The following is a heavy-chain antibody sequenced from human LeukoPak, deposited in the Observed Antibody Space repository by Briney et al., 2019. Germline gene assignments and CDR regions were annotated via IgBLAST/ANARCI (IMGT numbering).Heavy chain of an antibody. Sequence: SETLSLTCAVYGGSFSGYYWSWIRQPPGKGLEWIGEINHSGSTNYNPSLKSRVTISVDTSKNQFSLKLSSVTAADTAVYYCARDWRGYYYGSGSYYPHLDYWGQGTLVTVSS. CDR2: INHSGST. V-gene: IGHV4-34*01. J-gene: IGHJ4*02. CDR3: ARDWRGYYYGSGSYYPHLDY. CDR1: GGSFSGYY. D-gene: IGHD3-10*01.